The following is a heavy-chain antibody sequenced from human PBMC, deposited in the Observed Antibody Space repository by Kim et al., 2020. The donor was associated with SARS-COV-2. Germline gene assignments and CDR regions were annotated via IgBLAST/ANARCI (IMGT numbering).Heavy chain of an antibody. CDR2: IYYSGST. CDR1: GGSISSSSYY. CDR3: ARSSSSWYSWHDY. Sequence: SETLSLTCTVSGGSISSSSYYWGWIRQPPGKGLEWIGSIYYSGSTYYNPSLKSRVTISVDTSKNQFSLKLSSVTAADTAVYYCARSSSSWYSWHDYWGQGTLVTVSS. V-gene: IGHV4-39*07. D-gene: IGHD6-13*01. J-gene: IGHJ4*02.